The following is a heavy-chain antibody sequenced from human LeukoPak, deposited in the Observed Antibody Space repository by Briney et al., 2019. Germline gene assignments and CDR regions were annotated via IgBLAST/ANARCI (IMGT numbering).Heavy chain of an antibody. D-gene: IGHD4-17*01. CDR1: GYTFTGYY. J-gene: IGHJ3*02. CDR3: ARNDYGGHDAFDI. V-gene: IGHV1-2*02. Sequence: ASVKVSCKASGYTFTGYYMHWVRQTPGQGLEWMGWINPNSGGTNYAPKFQGRVTMTRSTSINTAYMELSSLRSEDTAIYYCARNDYGGHDAFDIWGQGTMVIVSS. CDR2: INPNSGGT.